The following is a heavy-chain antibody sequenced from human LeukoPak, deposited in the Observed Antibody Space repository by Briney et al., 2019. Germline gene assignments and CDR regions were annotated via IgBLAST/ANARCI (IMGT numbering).Heavy chain of an antibody. CDR3: ARETVGLDY. CDR1: GFTFSNYN. D-gene: IGHD4-23*01. Sequence: GGSLGLSCAASGFTFSNYNLNWVRQAPGKGLEWVSYISDGSSTIYYADPVRGRFTISRDNAKNSLYLQINSLRDEDTAVYYCARETVGLDYWGQGTLVTISS. J-gene: IGHJ4*02. V-gene: IGHV3-48*02. CDR2: ISDGSSTI.